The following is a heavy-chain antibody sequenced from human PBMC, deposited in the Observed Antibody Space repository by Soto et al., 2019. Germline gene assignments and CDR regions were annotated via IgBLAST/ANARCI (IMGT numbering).Heavy chain of an antibody. D-gene: IGHD3-16*02. Sequence: QVQLVQSGAEVKKPGSSVKVSCKASGGTFSSYAISWVRQAPGQGLEWMGGIIPIFGTANYAQKFQGRVTITADESTSTAYMELSSLRSEDTAVYYCAREARMITFEGVIVRYFDYWGQGTLVTVSS. CDR2: IIPIFGTA. J-gene: IGHJ4*02. CDR3: AREARMITFEGVIVRYFDY. V-gene: IGHV1-69*01. CDR1: GGTFSSYA.